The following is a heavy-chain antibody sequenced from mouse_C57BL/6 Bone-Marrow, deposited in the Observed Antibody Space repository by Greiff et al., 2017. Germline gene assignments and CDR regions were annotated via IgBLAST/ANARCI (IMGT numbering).Heavy chain of an antibody. Sequence: QVQLQQPGAELVKPGASVKLSCKASGYTFTSYWMHWVKQRPGQGLEWIGMIHPNSGSTNYNEKFKSKATLTVDKSSSTAYMQLSSLTSEDSAVYYCARGRVTDWYFDVWGTGTTVTVSS. CDR2: IHPNSGST. V-gene: IGHV1-64*01. D-gene: IGHD2-2*01. CDR1: GYTFTSYW. J-gene: IGHJ1*03. CDR3: ARGRVTDWYFDV.